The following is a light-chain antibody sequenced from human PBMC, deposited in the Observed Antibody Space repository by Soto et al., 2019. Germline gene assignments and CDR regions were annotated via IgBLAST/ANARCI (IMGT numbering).Light chain of an antibody. V-gene: IGKV2-28*01. Sequence: DIIMTQSPLSLAVTPGEPASISCTSSQSLQQSIRYNTLDWYLQKPRQSRQLLIYLGYNRASGVPDRFIGSGSGTDFTLKISRVEAEDVGVYYCMQPLQTPGVTFGPGTKVDIK. J-gene: IGKJ3*01. CDR1: QSLQQSIRYNT. CDR3: MQPLQTPGVT. CDR2: LGY.